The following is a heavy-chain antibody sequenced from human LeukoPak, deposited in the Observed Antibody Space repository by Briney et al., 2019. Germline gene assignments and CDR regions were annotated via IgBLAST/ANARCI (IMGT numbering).Heavy chain of an antibody. CDR3: AREYSGSHAHFDY. CDR1: GGSMSGYY. CDR2: IYYSGST. V-gene: IGHV4-59*06. D-gene: IGHD1-26*01. J-gene: IGHJ4*02. Sequence: PSETLSLTCSVTGGSMSGYYWTWVRQPPGGGLEWIGYIYYSGSTYYNPSLKSRVTISVDTSKNQFSLKLSSVTAADTAVYYCAREYSGSHAHFDYWGQGTLVTVSS.